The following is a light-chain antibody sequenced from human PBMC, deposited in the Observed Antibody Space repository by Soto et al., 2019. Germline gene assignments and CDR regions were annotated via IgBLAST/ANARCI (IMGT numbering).Light chain of an antibody. CDR1: QSIGTY. CDR2: AAS. V-gene: IGKV1-9*01. J-gene: IGKJ5*01. CDR3: QQLNSYPIT. Sequence: DIQMTQSPSSLSASVGARVTITCRASQSIGTYLHWYQQKPGKAPKLLIYAASTLQSGVPSRFSGSRSGTEFTLTISSLQPEDFATYYCQQLNSYPITFGQGTRLEIK.